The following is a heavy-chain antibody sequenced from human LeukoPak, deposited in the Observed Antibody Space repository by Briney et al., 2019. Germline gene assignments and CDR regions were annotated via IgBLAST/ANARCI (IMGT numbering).Heavy chain of an antibody. CDR2: ISGSGGST. CDR1: GFTFSSYA. V-gene: IGHV3-23*01. CDR3: AKDQSTTVVTPEYFQH. J-gene: IGHJ1*01. D-gene: IGHD4-23*01. Sequence: GGSLRLSCAASGFTFSSYAMSWVRHAPGKGLEWVSAISGSGGSTYYADSVKGRFTISRDNSKDTLYLQMNSLRAEDTAVYYCAKDQSTTVVTPEYFQHWGQGTLVTVSS.